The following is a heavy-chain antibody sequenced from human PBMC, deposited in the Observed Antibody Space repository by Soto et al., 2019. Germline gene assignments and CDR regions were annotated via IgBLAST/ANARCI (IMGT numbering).Heavy chain of an antibody. J-gene: IGHJ3*02. CDR3: PRAGYSGCCPGDFDI. D-gene: IGHD6-13*01. Sequence: LRLACAASGFTFSSYSMNWVRQAPGKGLEWVSSISSSSSYIYYADSVNGRVTISRDNAKNSLYLQMNCNRAEDTAVYYCPRAGYSGCCPGDFDIWGQGTMVTVSS. CDR1: GFTFSSYS. CDR2: ISSSSSYI. V-gene: IGHV3-21*01.